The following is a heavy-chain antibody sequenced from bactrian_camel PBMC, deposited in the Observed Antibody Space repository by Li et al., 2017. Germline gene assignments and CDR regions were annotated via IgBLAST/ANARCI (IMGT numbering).Heavy chain of an antibody. V-gene: IGHV3S31*01. CDR2: ITSGGGST. J-gene: IGHJ4*01. Sequence: DVQLVESGGGLVQPGGSLSLSCAASGFAFSTYAMSWVRQAPGKGLEWVSAITSGGGSTYYADSVKGRFTISRDNAKNTLYLQMNSLKPEDTAMYYCAASDWARYCNGGPRPYEYKHWGHGTQVTVS. CDR3: AASDWARYCNGGPRPYEYKH. CDR1: GFAFSTYA. D-gene: IGHD7*01.